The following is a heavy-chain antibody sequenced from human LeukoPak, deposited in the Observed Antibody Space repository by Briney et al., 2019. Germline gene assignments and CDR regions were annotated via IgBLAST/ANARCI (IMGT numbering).Heavy chain of an antibody. J-gene: IGHJ6*02. CDR3: ARDRRYYDSSGTVYYDGMDV. CDR2: TYYRSKWYN. V-gene: IGHV6-1*01. D-gene: IGHD3-22*01. CDR1: GDSVSSNSAA. Sequence: SQTLSLTCAISGDSVSSNSAAWNWIRQSPSRGLERLGRTYYRSKWYNEYAISVKSRITINPDASKNQFSLKLSSVTAADTAVYYCARDRRYYDSSGTVYYDGMDVWGQGTMVTVSS.